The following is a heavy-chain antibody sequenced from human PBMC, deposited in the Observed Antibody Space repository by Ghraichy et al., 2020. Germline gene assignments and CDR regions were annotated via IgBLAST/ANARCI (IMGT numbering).Heavy chain of an antibody. J-gene: IGHJ4*02. CDR1: GGTFSSYA. CDR2: IIPIFGTA. Sequence: SVKVSCKASGGTFSSYAISWVRQAPGQGLEWMGGIIPIFGTANYSQTFQGRVTITADESTSTAYMELSSLRSEDTAVYYCARGGYGPGYFDYWGQGTLVTVSS. CDR3: ARGGYGPGYFDY. D-gene: IGHD3-10*01. V-gene: IGHV1-69*13.